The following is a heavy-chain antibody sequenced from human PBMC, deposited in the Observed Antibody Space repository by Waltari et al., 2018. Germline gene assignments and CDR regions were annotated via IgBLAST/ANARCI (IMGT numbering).Heavy chain of an antibody. D-gene: IGHD2-15*01. V-gene: IGHV3-30*04. CDR1: GFTFSGFG. J-gene: IGHJ5*02. CDR3: AKDISVVVAGPSDA. Sequence: QVHLVESGGDLVQPGRSLRLSCAASGFTFSGFGMHWVRQAPGKGLEWVASISYDGNKKYDADSVKGRFTISRDNSMNTLYLQMNSLRPEDTAVYYCAKDISVVVAGPSDAWGQGTLVTVSS. CDR2: ISYDGNKK.